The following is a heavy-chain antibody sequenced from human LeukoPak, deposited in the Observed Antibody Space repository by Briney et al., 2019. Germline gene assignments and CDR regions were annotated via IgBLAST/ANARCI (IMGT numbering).Heavy chain of an antibody. CDR3: ARDGVAGGFDF. D-gene: IGHD6-19*01. Sequence: SETLSLTCTVSGGSIGSYYWNWIRQAPGEGLEWIGYIHYSGSTNHNSSLKSRVTISVDTSKNQYSLKLNSVTAADTAVYYCARDGVAGGFDFWGQGTLVTVSS. CDR1: GGSIGSYY. V-gene: IGHV4-59*01. J-gene: IGHJ4*02. CDR2: IHYSGST.